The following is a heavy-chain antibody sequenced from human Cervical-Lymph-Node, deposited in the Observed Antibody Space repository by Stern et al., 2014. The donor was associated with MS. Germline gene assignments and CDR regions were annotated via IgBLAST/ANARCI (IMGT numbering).Heavy chain of an antibody. V-gene: IGHV1-69*01. Sequence: QVQLGQSGAEVKKPGSSVKVSCKASGGTFSSYAISWVRQAPGHGLEWIGGIIPMFGTANYAQKFQGRVTITADESTSTAYMELSSLRSEDTAVYYCAREYNWNDRYYGMDVWGQGTTVTVSS. J-gene: IGHJ6*02. CDR1: GGTFSSYA. CDR3: AREYNWNDRYYGMDV. D-gene: IGHD1-20*01. CDR2: IIPMFGTA.